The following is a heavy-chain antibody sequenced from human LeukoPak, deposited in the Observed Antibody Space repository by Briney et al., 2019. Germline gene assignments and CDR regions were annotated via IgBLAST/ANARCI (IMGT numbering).Heavy chain of an antibody. Sequence: GGSLRLSCAASGFTFSSHSMDWVRQAPGKGLEWVSSISNNYNTYYADSVKGRFTISRDNAKNSLYLRMNSLRAEDTAVYYCARETHTWNQLPLDYWGQGTLVTVSS. CDR3: ARETHTWNQLPLDY. CDR2: ISNNYNT. CDR1: GFTFSSHS. V-gene: IGHV3-21*01. J-gene: IGHJ4*01. D-gene: IGHD1-20*01.